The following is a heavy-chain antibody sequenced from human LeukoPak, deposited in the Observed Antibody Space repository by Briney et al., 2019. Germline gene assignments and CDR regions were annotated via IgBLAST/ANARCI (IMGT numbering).Heavy chain of an antibody. J-gene: IGHJ4*02. CDR1: GYTLTELS. CDR2: FDPEDGET. CDR3: ATWYSRGWYFDY. D-gene: IGHD6-19*01. V-gene: IGHV1-24*01. Sequence: ASVKVSCKVSGYTLTELSMHWVRQAPGKGLEWMGGFDPEDGETIYAQKFQGRVTMTEDTSTDTAYMELSSLRSEDTAVYYCATWYSRGWYFDYWGQGTLVTVSS.